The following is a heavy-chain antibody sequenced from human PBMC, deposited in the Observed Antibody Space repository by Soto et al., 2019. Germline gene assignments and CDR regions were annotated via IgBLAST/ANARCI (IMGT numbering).Heavy chain of an antibody. J-gene: IGHJ6*02. D-gene: IGHD1-26*01. CDR3: VRQGCGALHGLVDV. CDR2: VNDNWSS. CDR1: GGSISSYY. V-gene: IGHV4-59*08. Sequence: QVPLQESGPGLVKPSETPSLSCTVSGGSISSYYWSWIRQTPEKGLAWSGYVNDNWSSNYNPSLKGRGAISLDMSKRQLSLTLTSVTATDTCVYYCVRQGCGALHGLVDVWGQGTTVTVSS.